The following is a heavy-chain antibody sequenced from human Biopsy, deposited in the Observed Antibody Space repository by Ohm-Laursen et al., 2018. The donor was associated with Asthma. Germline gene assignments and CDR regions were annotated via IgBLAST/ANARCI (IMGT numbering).Heavy chain of an antibody. CDR2: ISSSSSYI. Sequence: SLRLSCSASGFTFSSYSMNWVRQAPGKGLEWVSSISSSSSYIYYADSVKGRFTISRDNAKNSLYLQMNSLRAEDTAVYYCARVWQLATLDYWGQGTLATVSS. J-gene: IGHJ4*02. CDR3: ARVWQLATLDY. D-gene: IGHD6-13*01. CDR1: GFTFSSYS. V-gene: IGHV3-21*01.